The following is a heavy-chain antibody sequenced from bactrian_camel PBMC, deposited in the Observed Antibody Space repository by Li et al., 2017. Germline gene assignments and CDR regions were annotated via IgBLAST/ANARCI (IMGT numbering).Heavy chain of an antibody. J-gene: IGHJ4*01. D-gene: IGHD6*01. CDR1: GYAVSSLC. V-gene: IGHV3S53*01. CDR3: AAASGSILWDRYGLLLRAGTYKY. Sequence: HVQLVESGGGSVQTGGSLRLSCVPSGYAVSSLCMGWFRQPPGKDREGIAAIDKAGDTNYRESVKGRFTISKDNAKNTLSLQMNSLKLEDTAMYFCAAASGSILWDRYGLLLRAGTYKYWGQGTQVTVS. CDR2: IDKAGDT.